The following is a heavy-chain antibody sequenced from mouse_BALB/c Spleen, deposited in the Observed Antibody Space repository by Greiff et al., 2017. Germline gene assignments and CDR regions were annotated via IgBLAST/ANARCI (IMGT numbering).Heavy chain of an antibody. V-gene: IGHV1-14*01. CDR3: ARGGGNLDY. CDR2: INPYNDGT. CDR1: GYTFTSYV. D-gene: IGHD1-1*02. Sequence: EVQGVESGPELVKPGASVKMSCKASGYTFTSYVMHWVKQKPGQGLEWIGYINPYNDGTKYNEKFKGKATLTSDKSSSTAYMELSSLTSEDSAVYYCARGGGNLDYWGQGTTLTVSS. J-gene: IGHJ2*01.